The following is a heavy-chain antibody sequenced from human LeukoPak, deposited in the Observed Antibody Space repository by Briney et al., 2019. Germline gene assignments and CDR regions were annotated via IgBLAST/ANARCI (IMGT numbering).Heavy chain of an antibody. V-gene: IGHV1-69*06. CDR1: GGTFSSYA. J-gene: IGHJ5*02. CDR3: ARSALRYFDWLDWFDP. D-gene: IGHD3-9*01. CDR2: IIPIFGTA. Sequence: ASVKVSCKASGGTFSSYAISWVRQAPGQGLEWMGGIIPIFGTANYAQKFQGRVTITADKSTSTAYMELSSLRSEDTAVYYCARSALRYFDWLDWFDPWGQGTLVTVSS.